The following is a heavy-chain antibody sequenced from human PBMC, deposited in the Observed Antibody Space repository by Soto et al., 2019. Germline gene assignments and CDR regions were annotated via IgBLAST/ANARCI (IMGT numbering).Heavy chain of an antibody. CDR3: ARDPAPNTVVTPGAVDY. V-gene: IGHV1-18*01. D-gene: IGHD2-21*02. CDR2: ISAYNGNT. CDR1: GYTFTSYG. Sequence: ASVKVSCKASGYTFTSYGISWVRQAPGQGLEWMGWISAYNGNTNYAQKLQGRVTMTTDTSTWTAYMELRSLRSDDTAVYYCARDPAPNTVVTPGAVDYWGQGTLVTVPQ. J-gene: IGHJ4*02.